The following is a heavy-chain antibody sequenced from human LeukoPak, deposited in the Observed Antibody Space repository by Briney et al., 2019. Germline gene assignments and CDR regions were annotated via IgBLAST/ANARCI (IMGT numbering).Heavy chain of an antibody. CDR3: ARDRYRSSWSYYYYYYYMDV. Sequence: GGSLRLSCAASGFTFSSYWMSWVRQAPGKGLEWVANVKQDGSEKYYVDSVKGRFTISRDNAKNSLYLQMNSLRAEDTAVYYCARDRYRSSWSYYYYYYYMDVWGKGTTVTVSS. D-gene: IGHD6-13*01. CDR1: GFTFSSYW. V-gene: IGHV3-7*01. J-gene: IGHJ6*03. CDR2: VKQDGSEK.